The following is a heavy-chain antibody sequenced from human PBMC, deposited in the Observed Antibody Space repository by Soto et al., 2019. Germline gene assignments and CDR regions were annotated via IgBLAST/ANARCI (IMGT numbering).Heavy chain of an antibody. V-gene: IGHV3-23*01. CDR3: AKDRLAGNFDY. CDR2: INASGDRT. CDR1: GFTFSNSA. J-gene: IGHJ4*02. Sequence: SGGSLRLSCGASGFTFSNSAMSWVRQVPGKGLEWVSFINASGDRTYYADSVKGRFTISRDNSKNTLYLQMNGLRVEDTAVYYCAKDRLAGNFDYWGQGTQVTVSS.